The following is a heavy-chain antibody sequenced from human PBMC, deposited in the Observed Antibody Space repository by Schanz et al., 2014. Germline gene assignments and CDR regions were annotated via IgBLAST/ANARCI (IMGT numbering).Heavy chain of an antibody. CDR3: ARDRGYDFSFDP. CDR2: IYTSGST. CDR1: GGSISSFY. J-gene: IGHJ5*02. Sequence: QVQLQESGPGLVKSSETLSLTCTVSGGSISSFYWGWIRQPAGKGLEWIGRIYTSGSTNYNPSLKGRVTMSQDTSKTQFALRVSSVAAADTAVYYCARDRGYDFSFDPWGQGTLVTVSS. V-gene: IGHV4-4*07. D-gene: IGHD3-3*01.